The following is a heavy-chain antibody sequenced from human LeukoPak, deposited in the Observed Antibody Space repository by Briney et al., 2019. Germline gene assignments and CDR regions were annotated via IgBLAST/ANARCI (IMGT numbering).Heavy chain of an antibody. V-gene: IGHV3-21*01. D-gene: IGHD4-4*01. CDR3: ARESHSNYAPLDY. J-gene: IGHJ4*02. CDR1: GFTFSSCS. CDR2: ISSSSSYI. Sequence: GGSLRLSCTASGFTFSSCSMNWVRQAPGKGLEWVSSISSSSSYIYYADSVKGRFTVSRDNAKNSLYLEMNSLRVEDTAVYYCARESHSNYAPLDYWGQGTPVTVSS.